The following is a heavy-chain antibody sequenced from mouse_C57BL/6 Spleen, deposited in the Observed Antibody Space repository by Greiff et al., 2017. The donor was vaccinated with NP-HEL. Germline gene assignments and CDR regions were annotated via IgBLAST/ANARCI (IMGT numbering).Heavy chain of an antibody. CDR2: ISYDGSN. J-gene: IGHJ4*01. CDR1: GYSITSGYY. V-gene: IGHV3-6*01. CDR3: AHYYGSSHAMDY. Sequence: EVQLQESGPGLVKPSQSLSLTCSVTGYSITSGYYWNWIRQFPGNKLEWMGYISYDGSNNYNPSLKNRISITRDTSKNQFFLKLNSVTTKDTATYYCAHYYGSSHAMDYWGQGTSVTVSS. D-gene: IGHD1-1*01.